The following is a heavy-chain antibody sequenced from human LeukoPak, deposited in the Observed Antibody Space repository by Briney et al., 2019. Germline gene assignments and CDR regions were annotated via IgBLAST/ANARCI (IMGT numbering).Heavy chain of an antibody. CDR3: ARHEGDPGLRYFDWLFTQLNGGYFDY. J-gene: IGHJ4*02. V-gene: IGHV4-34*01. CDR1: GGSFSGYY. D-gene: IGHD3-9*01. Sequence: PSETLSLTCAVYGGSFSGYYWSWIRQPPGKGLEWIGEINHSGSTNYNPSLKSRVTISVDTSKNQFSLKLSSVTAADTAVYYCARHEGDPGLRYFDWLFTQLNGGYFDYWGQGTLVTVSS. CDR2: INHSGST.